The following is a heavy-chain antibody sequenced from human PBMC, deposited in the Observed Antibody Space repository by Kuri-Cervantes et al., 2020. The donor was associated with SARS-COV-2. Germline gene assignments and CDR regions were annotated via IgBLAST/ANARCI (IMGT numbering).Heavy chain of an antibody. Sequence: SWIRQHPGKGLEWIGYIYYSGTTYYNPSLKSRVAISVDTSKNNFSLKLSSVTAADTAVYYCARTNYYDSSGDYYGARPSRYYFDYWGQGTLVTVSS. D-gene: IGHD3-22*01. CDR3: ARTNYYDSSGDYYGARPSRYYFDY. J-gene: IGHJ4*02. V-gene: IGHV4-31*02. CDR2: IYYSGTT.